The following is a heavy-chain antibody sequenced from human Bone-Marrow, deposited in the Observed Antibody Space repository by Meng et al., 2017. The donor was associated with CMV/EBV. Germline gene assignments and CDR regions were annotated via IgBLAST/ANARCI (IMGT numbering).Heavy chain of an antibody. J-gene: IGHJ3*02. Sequence: GESLKISCAASGFTFRSYEMNWVRQAPGKGLEWVSYISSSGSTIYYADSVKGRFTISRDNAKNSLYLQMNSLRAEDTAVYYCARVRNAFDIWGQGTMVTV. V-gene: IGHV3-48*03. CDR2: ISSSGSTI. CDR1: GFTFRSYE. CDR3: ARVRNAFDI.